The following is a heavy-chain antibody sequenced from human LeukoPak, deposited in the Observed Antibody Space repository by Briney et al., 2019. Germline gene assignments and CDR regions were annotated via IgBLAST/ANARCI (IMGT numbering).Heavy chain of an antibody. CDR3: ARRYYYDSSGYLDY. CDR2: INPNSDGT. V-gene: IGHV1-2*02. CDR1: VYTFTGYY. Sequence: AASVTVSCKASVYTFTGYYIHWVRQAPGQGLDWMGWINPNSDGTSYAQKFQGRVTMTRDTSISTAYLQWSSLKASDTAMYYCARRYYYDSSGYLDYWGQGTLVTVS. J-gene: IGHJ4*02. D-gene: IGHD3-22*01.